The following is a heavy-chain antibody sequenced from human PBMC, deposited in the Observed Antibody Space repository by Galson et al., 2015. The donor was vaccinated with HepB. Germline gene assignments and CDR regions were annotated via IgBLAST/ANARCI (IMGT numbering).Heavy chain of an antibody. CDR2: ISSSNTDI. CDR1: TFIFSSYS. V-gene: IGHV3-21*05. Sequence: SLRLSCAASTFIFSSYSMTWVRQAPGKGLEWVSYISSSNTDIYYADSVKGRFTISRDNAKNSLYVQMNSLRVEDTAVYYCTREYDPSDRPLWYFDLWGRGTLVTVSS. J-gene: IGHJ2*01. CDR3: TREYDPSDRPLWYFDL. D-gene: IGHD1-1*01.